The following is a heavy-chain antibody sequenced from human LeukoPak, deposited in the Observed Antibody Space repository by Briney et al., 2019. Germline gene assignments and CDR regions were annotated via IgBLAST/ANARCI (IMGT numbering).Heavy chain of an antibody. CDR3: ARQQYCSGGSCYSGAFDI. V-gene: IGHV3-7*02. D-gene: IGHD2-15*01. Sequence: GGSLRLSCVVSGFTFSSYWMSWVRQAPGKGLEWVANIKRDGGEKYYVDSVKGRFTISRDNAKKSLYLQMNSLRAEDTAVYYCARQQYCSGGSCYSGAFDIWGQGTMVTVSS. CDR2: IKRDGGEK. CDR1: GFTFSSYW. J-gene: IGHJ3*02.